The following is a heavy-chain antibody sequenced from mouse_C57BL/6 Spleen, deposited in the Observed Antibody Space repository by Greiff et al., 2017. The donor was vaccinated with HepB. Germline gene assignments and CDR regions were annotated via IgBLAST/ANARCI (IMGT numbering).Heavy chain of an antibody. CDR2: INPNNGGT. D-gene: IGHD1-1*01. CDR1: GYTFTDYY. V-gene: IGHV1-26*01. Sequence: EVQLQQSGPELVKPGASVKISCKASGYTFTDYYMNWVKQSHGKSLEWIGDINPNNGGTSYNQKFKGKATLTVDKSSSTAYMELRSLTSEDSAVYYCASRHITTVVASYYYAMDYWGQGTSVTVSS. J-gene: IGHJ4*01. CDR3: ASRHITTVVASYYYAMDY.